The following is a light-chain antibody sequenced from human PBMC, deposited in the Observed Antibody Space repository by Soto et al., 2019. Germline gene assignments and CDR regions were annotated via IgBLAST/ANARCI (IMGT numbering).Light chain of an antibody. CDR2: LEGSGTY. CDR3: ETWDSNTQV. J-gene: IGLJ3*02. V-gene: IGLV4-60*03. Sequence: QSVLTQSSSASASLGSSVKLTCTLSSGHSSYIIAWHQQQPGKAPRWLMKLEGSGTYNTGSGVPARFSGSSSGADRYLTISTLQSEDEADYSCETWDSNTQVFGGGTQLTVL. CDR1: SGHSSYI.